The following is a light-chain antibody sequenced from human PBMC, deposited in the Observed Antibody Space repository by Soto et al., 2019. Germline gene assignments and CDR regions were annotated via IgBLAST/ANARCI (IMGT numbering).Light chain of an antibody. CDR2: KAS. V-gene: IGKV1-5*03. CDR1: QSISYW. Sequence: DIQMTQSPSTLSASVGDRVTITCRASQSISYWLAWYQQKPGQATNLLIYKASSLESGVPSRFSGSGSGTEFTLTISSLQPDDFATYYCQQYKNYWTFGQGTKVEIK. J-gene: IGKJ1*01. CDR3: QQYKNYWT.